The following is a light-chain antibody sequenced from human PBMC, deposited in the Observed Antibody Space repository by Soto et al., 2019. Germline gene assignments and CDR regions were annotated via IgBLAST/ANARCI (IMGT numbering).Light chain of an antibody. J-gene: IGKJ5*01. CDR3: QQANTFPLT. V-gene: IGKV1-17*03. CDR1: QGISHY. Sequence: DIQMSQSPSPMSAAVGDRVTITFRASQGISHYLAWFQQKAGKVPKGLIFVASSLQRWVPSRFSGSGSGTHFTLTISSLQPEDFATYYCQQANTFPLTFGQGTRLEIK. CDR2: VAS.